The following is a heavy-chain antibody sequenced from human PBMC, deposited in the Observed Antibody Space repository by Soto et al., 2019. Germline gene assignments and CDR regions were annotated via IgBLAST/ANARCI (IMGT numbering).Heavy chain of an antibody. CDR2: LNWNSARV. Sequence: EVQLVESGGGLVQPGRSLRLSCATSGFTFDDYAMHWVRQAPGKGLEWVAGLNWNSARVGYADSVKGRCTISTDNAKIPLHLQLNSVRAEDKVLYYRVKGPRPCSVVVPATMRRAYCESDSWGQGTVVSV. D-gene: IGHD2-15*01. J-gene: IGHJ4*02. CDR3: VKGPRPCSVVVPATMRRAYCESDS. V-gene: IGHV3-9*01. CDR1: GFTFDDYA.